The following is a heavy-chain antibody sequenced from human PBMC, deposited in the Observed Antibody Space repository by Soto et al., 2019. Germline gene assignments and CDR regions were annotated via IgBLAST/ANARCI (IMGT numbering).Heavy chain of an antibody. Sequence: PSETLSLTCTVSGGSISSGDYYWRWIRQPPGQGLEWIGHISYSGSTYYNPSLRSRATILVDTSKNQFSLQLSSVTAADTPVYSCARAYCYDTGGLYSLDLWGQGILVTVSS. CDR3: ARAYCYDTGGLYSLDL. V-gene: IGHV4-30-4*01. J-gene: IGHJ4*02. CDR1: GGSISSGDYY. CDR2: ISYSGST. D-gene: IGHD3-22*01.